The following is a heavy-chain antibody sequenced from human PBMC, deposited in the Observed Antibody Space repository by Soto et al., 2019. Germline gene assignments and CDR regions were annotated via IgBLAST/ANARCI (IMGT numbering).Heavy chain of an antibody. D-gene: IGHD6-13*01. Sequence: SETLSLTCTVSGGSISSGGYYWSWIRQHPGKGLEWIGYIYYSGSTYYNPSLKSRVTISVDTSKNQFSLQLSSVTAADTAVYCGARIAAAGSSRYYYYYGMDVWGQGTTVTVSS. CDR3: ARIAAAGSSRYYYYYGMDV. CDR2: IYYSGST. J-gene: IGHJ6*02. CDR1: GGSISSGGYY. V-gene: IGHV4-31*03.